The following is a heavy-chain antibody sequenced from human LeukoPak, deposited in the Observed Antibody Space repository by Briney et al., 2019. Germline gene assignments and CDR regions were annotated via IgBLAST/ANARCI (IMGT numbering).Heavy chain of an antibody. CDR2: INTNTGNP. CDR3: ARFRGGGAAAPQNSYSYGYVDY. V-gene: IGHV7-4-1*02. D-gene: IGHD5-18*01. J-gene: IGHJ4*02. CDR1: GYTFTSYA. Sequence: ASVKVSCKASGYTFTSYAMNWVRQAPGQGLEWMGWINTNTGNPTYAQGFTGRFVFSLDTSVSTAYLQISSLKAEDTAVYYCARFRGGGAAAPQNSYSYGYVDYWGQGTLVTVSS.